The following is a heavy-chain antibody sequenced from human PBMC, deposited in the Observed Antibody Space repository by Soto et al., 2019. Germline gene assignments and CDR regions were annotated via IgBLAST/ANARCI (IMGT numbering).Heavy chain of an antibody. CDR3: VRIRRGDGYTFGY. V-gene: IGHV3-74*01. J-gene: IGHJ4*02. Sequence: EVQLVESGGVSVQPGGSLSLSCTASGFTLSNYWMHWVRQAPVKGLVWVSRINTDGSTTTYADSVKGRFTISRDNAKNTLYRQMNSLRDEDTAVYYCVRIRRGDGYTFGYWGQGTLVTVSS. CDR2: INTDGSTT. D-gene: IGHD5-12*01. CDR1: GFTLSNYW.